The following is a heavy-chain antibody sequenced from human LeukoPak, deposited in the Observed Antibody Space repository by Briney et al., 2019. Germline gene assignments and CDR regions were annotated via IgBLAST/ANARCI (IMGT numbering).Heavy chain of an antibody. CDR2: IDYGGSVT. Sequence: GGSLRLSCAASGFTFSRNAMNWVRQAPGKGPEWVSYIDYGGSVTHYADSVKGRFTISRDNAENSLYLQMNSLRVEDTAVYYCTRDLEYWSQGVQVTVSS. CDR3: TRDLEY. J-gene: IGHJ4*02. V-gene: IGHV3-48*01. CDR1: GFTFSRNA.